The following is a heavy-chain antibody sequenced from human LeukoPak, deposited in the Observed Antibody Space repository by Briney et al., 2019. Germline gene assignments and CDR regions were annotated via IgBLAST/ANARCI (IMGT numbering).Heavy chain of an antibody. V-gene: IGHV3-23*01. Sequence: PGGSLRLSCAASGFTFSSYAMSWVRQAPGKGLEWVSAISGSGGSTYYADSVKGRFTISRDNSKNTLYLQMNSLRVEDTAMYYCARVGAGGGNYFRSYYDRWGQGTLVTVSS. J-gene: IGHJ4*02. CDR1: GFTFSSYA. D-gene: IGHD2/OR15-2a*01. CDR3: ARVGAGGGNYFRSYYDR. CDR2: ISGSGGST.